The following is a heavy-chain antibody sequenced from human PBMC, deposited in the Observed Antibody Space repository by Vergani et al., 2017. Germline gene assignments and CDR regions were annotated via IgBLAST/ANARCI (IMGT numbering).Heavy chain of an antibody. CDR2: IIPIFGTA. CDR1: GGTFSSYA. V-gene: IGHV1-69*01. Sequence: QVQLVQSGAEVKKPGSSVKVSCKASGGTFSSYAISWVRKAPGQGLEWMGGIIPIFGTATYAQKFQGRVTITADESTSTAYMELSSLRSEDTAVYYCARGSRAIVVVITESKSNYYMDVWGKGTTVTVSS. J-gene: IGHJ6*03. D-gene: IGHD3-22*01. CDR3: ARGSRAIVVVITESKSNYYMDV.